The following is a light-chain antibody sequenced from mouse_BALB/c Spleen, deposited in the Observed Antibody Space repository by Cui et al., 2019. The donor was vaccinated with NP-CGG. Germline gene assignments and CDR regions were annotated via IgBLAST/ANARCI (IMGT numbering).Light chain of an antibody. V-gene: IGLV1*01. CDR1: TGPVTTSNY. CDR3: ALWYSNHWV. CDR2: GTN. Sequence: QAVVTKESAPTTSPGETVTLTCRSSTGPVTTSNYSNWVQEKPDHLFTGLIGGTNNRAPGVPARFSGSLIGDKAALTITGAQTEDEAIYFCALWYSNHWVFGGGTKLTVL. J-gene: IGLJ1*01.